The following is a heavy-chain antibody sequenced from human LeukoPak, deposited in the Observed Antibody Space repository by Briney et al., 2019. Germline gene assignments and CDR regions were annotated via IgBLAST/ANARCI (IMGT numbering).Heavy chain of an antibody. CDR1: GFTFSSYW. V-gene: IGHV3-7*03. D-gene: IGHD6-19*01. J-gene: IGHJ4*02. CDR2: IKQDGSEK. CDR3: AKVLGSGWPYYFDY. Sequence: PGGSLRPSCAASGFTFSSYWMSWVRQAPGKGLEWVANIKQDGSEKYYVDSVKGRFTISRDNSKNTLYLQMNSLRAEDTAVYYCAKVLGSGWPYYFDYWGQGTLVTVSS.